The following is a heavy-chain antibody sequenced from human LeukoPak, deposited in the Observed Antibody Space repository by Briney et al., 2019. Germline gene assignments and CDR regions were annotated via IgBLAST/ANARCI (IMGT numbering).Heavy chain of an antibody. CDR1: GFTFSSYS. CDR2: ISSRSSNI. D-gene: IGHD3-16*01. J-gene: IGHJ6*02. V-gene: IGHV3-48*02. CDR3: ARIPGGYYYGMDV. Sequence: GGSLRLSCAASGFTFSSYSMNWVRQAPGKGLEWVSYISSRSSNIYYADSLKGRFTISRDNAKNSLYLQMNSLGDEDTAVYYCARIPGGYYYGMDVWGQGTTVTVSS.